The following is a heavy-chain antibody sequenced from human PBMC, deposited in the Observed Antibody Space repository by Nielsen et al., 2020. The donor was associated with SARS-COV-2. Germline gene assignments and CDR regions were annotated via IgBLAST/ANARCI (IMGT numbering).Heavy chain of an antibody. D-gene: IGHD6-13*01. Sequence: ASVKVSCKASGYTFTSYGISWVRQAPGQGLEWTGWISAYNGNTNYAQKLQGRVTMTTDTSTSTAYVELRSLRSDDTAVYYCARDVRYSSSWYSTGALFDYWGQGTLVTVSS. CDR2: ISAYNGNT. J-gene: IGHJ4*02. CDR1: GYTFTSYG. V-gene: IGHV1-18*01. CDR3: ARDVRYSSSWYSTGALFDY.